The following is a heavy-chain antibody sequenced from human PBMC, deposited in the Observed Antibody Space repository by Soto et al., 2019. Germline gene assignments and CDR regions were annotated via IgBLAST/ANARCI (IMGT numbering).Heavy chain of an antibody. Sequence: PVGSLRLSCAASGFTFSSYAMHWVRQAPGKGLEWVAVISYDGSNKYYADSVKGRFTISRDNSKNTLYLQMNSLRAEDTAVYYCASIPYDSSGYHNYYYYYGMDVWGQGTTVTVSS. CDR3: ASIPYDSSGYHNYYYYYGMDV. CDR1: GFTFSSYA. CDR2: ISYDGSNK. D-gene: IGHD3-22*01. J-gene: IGHJ6*02. V-gene: IGHV3-30-3*01.